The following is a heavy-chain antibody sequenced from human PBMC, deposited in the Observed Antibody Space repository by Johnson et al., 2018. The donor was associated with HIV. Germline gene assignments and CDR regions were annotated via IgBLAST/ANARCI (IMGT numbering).Heavy chain of an antibody. CDR1: GLTFSDFA. D-gene: IGHD6-13*01. Sequence: QVQLVESGGGVVQPGKSLRLSCAASGLTFSDFAMHWVRQAPGKGLEWVAVTSYGGGKKYYGDSVEGRFTISRDNAKNSLYLQMNSLRAEDTAVYYCASSFYQQLGAFDIWGQGTMVTVSS. CDR3: ASSFYQQLGAFDI. J-gene: IGHJ3*02. CDR2: TSYGGGKK. V-gene: IGHV3-30*04.